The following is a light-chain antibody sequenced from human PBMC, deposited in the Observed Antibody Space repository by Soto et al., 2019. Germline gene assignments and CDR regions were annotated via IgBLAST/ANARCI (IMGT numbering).Light chain of an antibody. V-gene: IGLV4-69*01. Sequence: QSVLTQSPSASASLGDSVKLTCTLSSGHSNYAIAWHQQQPEKGPPYLMKLNNDGSHSKGDVIPDRFSGSSSGAERYLTISSLQSEEEADYYCQSWGSGIVVFGGGTKLTVL. CDR1: SGHSNYA. CDR3: QSWGSGIVV. CDR2: LNNDGSH. J-gene: IGLJ2*01.